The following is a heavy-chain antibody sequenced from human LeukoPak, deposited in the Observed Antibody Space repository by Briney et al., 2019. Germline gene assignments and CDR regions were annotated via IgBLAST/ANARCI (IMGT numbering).Heavy chain of an antibody. J-gene: IGHJ4*02. CDR1: GGSISSYY. CDR2: IYYSGST. D-gene: IGHD3-10*01. Sequence: SETLSHTCTVSGGSISSYYWSWIRQPPGKGLEWIGYIYYSGSTNYNPSLKSRVTISVDTSKNQFSLKLSSVTAADTAVYYCASNYYGSGSLDYWGQGNLVTVSS. CDR3: ASNYYGSGSLDY. V-gene: IGHV4-59*08.